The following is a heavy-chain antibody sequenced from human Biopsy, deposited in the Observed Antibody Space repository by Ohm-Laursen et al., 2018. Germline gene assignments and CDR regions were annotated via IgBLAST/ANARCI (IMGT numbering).Heavy chain of an antibody. Sequence: ASVTASCQASGYSFTSYYMHWVRQAPGQGLEWMGMINPSGSTTSYPQIFQGRVTMTRDTSKSTVYMELSSLRSADTAVYFCARNTGWYGDLYYFDYWGQGTLVTVSS. D-gene: IGHD6-19*01. V-gene: IGHV1-46*01. CDR2: INPSGSTT. CDR3: ARNTGWYGDLYYFDY. J-gene: IGHJ4*02. CDR1: GYSFTSYY.